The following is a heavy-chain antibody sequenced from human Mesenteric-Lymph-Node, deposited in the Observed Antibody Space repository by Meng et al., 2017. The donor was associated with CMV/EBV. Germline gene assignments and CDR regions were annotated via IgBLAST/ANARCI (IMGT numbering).Heavy chain of an antibody. CDR2: TYYRSKWYN. CDR3: ARALTTVTTPFLINYYYYGMDV. CDR1: GDSVSSNSAA. J-gene: IGHJ6*02. D-gene: IGHD4-11*01. Sequence: SQTLSLTCAISGDSVSSNSAAWNWIRQSPSRGLEWLGRTYYRSKWYNDYAVSVKSRITINPDTSKNQFSLQLNSVTPEDTAVYYCARALTTVTTPFLINYYYYGMDVWGQGTTVTVSS. V-gene: IGHV6-1*01.